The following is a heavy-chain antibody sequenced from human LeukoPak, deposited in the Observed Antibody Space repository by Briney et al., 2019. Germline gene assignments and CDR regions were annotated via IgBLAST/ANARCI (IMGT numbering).Heavy chain of an antibody. D-gene: IGHD6-19*01. CDR3: ARYSSGWDVRHYFDY. CDR1: GFTVSSNY. J-gene: IGHJ4*02. Sequence: GGSLRLSCAASGFTVSSNYMSWVRQAPGKGLEWVSVIYSGGSTYYADSAKGRFTISRDNSKNTLYLQMNSLRAEDTAVYYCARYSSGWDVRHYFDYWGQGTLVTVSS. CDR2: IYSGGST. V-gene: IGHV3-53*01.